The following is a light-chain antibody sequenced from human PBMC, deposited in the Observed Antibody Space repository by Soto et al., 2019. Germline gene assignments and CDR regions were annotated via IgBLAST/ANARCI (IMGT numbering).Light chain of an antibody. CDR3: QQRRDWPRT. CDR2: DAS. V-gene: IGKV3-11*01. J-gene: IGKJ1*01. Sequence: IVLTQCPVTLSFSPGERATLSCRASQTVSISLAWYQQKPGQAPRLLIYDASNRATGIPARFSGSGSGTDFTLTIRSLEPEDFAVYYCQQRRDWPRTFGQGTKVDIK. CDR1: QTVSIS.